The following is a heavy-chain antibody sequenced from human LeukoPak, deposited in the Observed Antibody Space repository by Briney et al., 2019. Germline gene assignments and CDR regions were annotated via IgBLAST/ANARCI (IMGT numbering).Heavy chain of an antibody. J-gene: IGHJ4*02. D-gene: IGHD5-24*01. CDR2: INWNGGST. CDR3: ARDPGGDDYNTNFDY. V-gene: IGHV3-20*04. Sequence: GGSLRLSCAASGFTFDDYGMSWVRQAPGKGLEWVSGINWNGGSTGYADSVKGRFTISRDNAKNSLYLQMNSLRAEDTALYYCARDPGGDDYNTNFDYWGQGTLVTVSS. CDR1: GFTFDDYG.